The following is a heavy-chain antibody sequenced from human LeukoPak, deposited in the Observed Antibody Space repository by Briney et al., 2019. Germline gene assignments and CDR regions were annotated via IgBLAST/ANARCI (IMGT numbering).Heavy chain of an antibody. D-gene: IGHD2-21*02. CDR3: ARLAYCGGDCYSRAYFDY. Sequence: SGPSLLQPTPTLALTFTFSGVSLGTRGRRVSWSRQPPVKALEWLSSIDWDDDNIYKTSLKTRLTISKDTSKNQLVLTMTNMDPVDTATYYCARLAYCGGDCYSRAYFDYWGQGTLVTVSS. CDR2: IDWDDDN. J-gene: IGHJ4*02. CDR1: GVSLGTRGRR. V-gene: IGHV2-70*04.